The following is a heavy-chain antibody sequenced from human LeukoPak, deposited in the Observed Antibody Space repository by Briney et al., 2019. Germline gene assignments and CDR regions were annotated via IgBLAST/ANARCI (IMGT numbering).Heavy chain of an antibody. CDR2: IYYSGST. CDR3: QAYYGSGSYSDS. Sequence: PSETLSLTCTVSGGSISGSVYYWGWIRQPPGKGLEWIVSIYYSGSTYYNPSLESRVTISVDTSENQFSLKLSSMTAADTAVYYCQAYYGSGSYSDSWGQGTLVTVSS. J-gene: IGHJ4*02. CDR1: GGSISGSVYY. V-gene: IGHV4-39*01. D-gene: IGHD3-10*01.